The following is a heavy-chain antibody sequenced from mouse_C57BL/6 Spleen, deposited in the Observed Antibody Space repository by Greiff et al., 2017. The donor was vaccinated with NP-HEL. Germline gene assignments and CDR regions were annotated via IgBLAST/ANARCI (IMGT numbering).Heavy chain of an antibody. V-gene: IGHV1-22*01. J-gene: IGHJ2*01. D-gene: IGHD2-4*01. CDR3: ARDGDYDPYYFDY. Sequence: VHVKQSGPELVKPGASVKMSCKASGYTFTDYNMHWVKQSHGKSLEWIGYINPNNGGTSYNQKFKGKATLTVNKASSTAYMELRSLTSEDSAVYYCARDGDYDPYYFDYWGQGTTLTVSS. CDR2: INPNNGGT. CDR1: GYTFTDYN.